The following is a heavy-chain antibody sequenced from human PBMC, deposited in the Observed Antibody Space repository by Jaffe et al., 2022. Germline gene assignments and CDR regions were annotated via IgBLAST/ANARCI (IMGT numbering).Heavy chain of an antibody. CDR3: ARDPMSIMITFGGVPHGKEYYFDY. V-gene: IGHV1-46*01. J-gene: IGHJ4*02. CDR2: INPSGGST. CDR1: GYTFTSYY. D-gene: IGHD3-16*01. Sequence: QVQLVQSGAEVKKPGASVKVSCKASGYTFTSYYMHWVRQAPGQGLEWMGIINPSGGSTSYAQKFQGRVTMTRDTSTSTVYMELSSLRSEDTAVYYCARDPMSIMITFGGVPHGKEYYFDYWGQGTLVTVSS.